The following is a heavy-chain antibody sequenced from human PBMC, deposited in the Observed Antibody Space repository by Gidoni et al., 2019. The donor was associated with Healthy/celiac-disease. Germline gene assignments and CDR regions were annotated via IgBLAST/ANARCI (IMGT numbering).Heavy chain of an antibody. CDR3: ARVLSSSGYRAPHFYY. V-gene: IGHV1-2*02. CDR1: GYTFTGYY. CDR2: INPNSGGT. J-gene: IGHJ4*02. D-gene: IGHD3-22*01. Sequence: QVQLVQSGAEVTQPGASVTVSCKSSGYTFTGYYMHWVRQAPGQGLEWLGWINPNSGGTNYAQKFQGRVTRTRDTSISTAYMELSRLRSDDTAVYYCARVLSSSGYRAPHFYYWGQGTLVTVSS.